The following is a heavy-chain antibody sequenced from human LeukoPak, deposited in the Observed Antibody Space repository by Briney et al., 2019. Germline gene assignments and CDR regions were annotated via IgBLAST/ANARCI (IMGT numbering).Heavy chain of an antibody. V-gene: IGHV4-34*01. J-gene: IGHJ4*02. CDR2: INHSGST. D-gene: IGHD3-3*01. CDR1: GGSFSGYY. CDR3: ARGGPYYDFWSGYYAYFDY. Sequence: SETLSLTCAVYGGSFSGYYWSWIRQPPGKGVEWIGEINHSGSTNYNPSLKSRVTISVDTSKNQFSLKLSSVTAADTAVYYCARGGPYYDFWSGYYAYFDYWGQGTLVTVSS.